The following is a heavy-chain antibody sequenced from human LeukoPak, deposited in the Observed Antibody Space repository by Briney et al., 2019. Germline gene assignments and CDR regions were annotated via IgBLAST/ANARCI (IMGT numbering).Heavy chain of an antibody. CDR2: ISAYNGNT. CDR3: ARAPLWFGESHFDY. D-gene: IGHD3-10*01. Sequence: ASVKVSCKASGYTFTSYGISWVRQAPGQGLEWMGWISAYNGNTNYAQKLQGRVTMTRDTSISTAYMELSRLRSDDTAVYYCARAPLWFGESHFDYWGQGTLVTVSS. CDR1: GYTFTSYG. J-gene: IGHJ4*02. V-gene: IGHV1-18*01.